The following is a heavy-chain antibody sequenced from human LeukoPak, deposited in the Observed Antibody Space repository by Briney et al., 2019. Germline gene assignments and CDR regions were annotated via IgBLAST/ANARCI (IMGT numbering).Heavy chain of an antibody. D-gene: IGHD4-17*01. CDR2: INTNGSST. J-gene: IGHJ4*02. Sequence: PGGSLRLSCAASGFTFSSYWMHWVRQAPGKALVWVSRINTNGSSTSYADSVKGRFTISRDNAKNTLYLQMNSLRAEDTAVYYCARLTTGDYWGQGTLVTVSS. V-gene: IGHV3-74*01. CDR1: GFTFSSYW. CDR3: ARLTTGDY.